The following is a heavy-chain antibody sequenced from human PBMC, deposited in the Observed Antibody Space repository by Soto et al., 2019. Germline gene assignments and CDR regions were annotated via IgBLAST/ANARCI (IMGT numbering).Heavy chain of an antibody. Sequence: GGSLRLSCAASGFTFSSYAMHWVRQAPGKGLEWVAVISYDGSNKYYADSVKGRFTISRDNSKNTLYLQMNSLRAEDTAVYYCARGRGMGATLSHYFDYWGQGTLATVSS. CDR2: ISYDGSNK. CDR3: ARGRGMGATLSHYFDY. CDR1: GFTFSSYA. V-gene: IGHV3-30-3*01. D-gene: IGHD1-26*01. J-gene: IGHJ4*02.